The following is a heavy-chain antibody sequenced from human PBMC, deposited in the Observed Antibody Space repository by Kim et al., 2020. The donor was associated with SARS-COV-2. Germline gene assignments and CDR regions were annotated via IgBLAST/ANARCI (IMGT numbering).Heavy chain of an antibody. Sequence: SRVTISVDTSKNQFSLKLSSVTAADTAVYYCARVPGITIFGVVITGPFDYWGQGTLVTVSS. CDR3: ARVPGITIFGVVITGPFDY. J-gene: IGHJ4*02. D-gene: IGHD3-3*01. V-gene: IGHV4-31*02.